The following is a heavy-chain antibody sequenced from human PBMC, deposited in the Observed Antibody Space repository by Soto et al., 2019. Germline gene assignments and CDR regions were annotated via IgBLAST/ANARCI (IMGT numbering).Heavy chain of an antibody. J-gene: IGHJ4*02. V-gene: IGHV4-59*01. CDR1: RGSISRYY. CDR2: IYYSGST. CDR3: ARSDGRY. Sequence: SETLSLTCTVSRGSISRYYWSWIRQPPGKGLEWIGYIYYSGSTNYNPSLKSRVTISVDTSKNQFSLKLSSVTAADTAVYYCARSDGRYWGQGTLVTVS.